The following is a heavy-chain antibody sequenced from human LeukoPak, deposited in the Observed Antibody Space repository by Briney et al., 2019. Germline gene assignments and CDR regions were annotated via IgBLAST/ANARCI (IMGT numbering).Heavy chain of an antibody. CDR3: ARDNIRKDDY. D-gene: IGHD2/OR15-2a*01. J-gene: IGHJ4*02. CDR1: GFTFSSYW. CDR2: INQDGSEK. V-gene: IGHV3-7*01. Sequence: GGSLRLSCAASGFTFSSYWMTWGRQAPGKGLEWMASINQDGSEKYYVDSVKGRFTISRDNAKNSLYLQMNSLRAEDTAVYYCARDNIRKDDYWGQGALVTVSS.